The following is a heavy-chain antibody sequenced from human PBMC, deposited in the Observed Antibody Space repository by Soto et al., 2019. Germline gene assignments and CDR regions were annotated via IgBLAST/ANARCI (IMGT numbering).Heavy chain of an antibody. CDR1: GGTFSTSA. D-gene: IGHD6-13*01. CDR3: ARGVGAAGMGGL. Sequence: QVQLVQSGAEVKKPGSSVKVSCKASGGTFSTSAFAWVRQAPGQGPEWMGGIIPIFGTAIYAQKFQGRVTITADESTTTAYMELSSLKSDATAVYYCARGVGAAGMGGLWGQGTLVTVSS. CDR2: IIPIFGTA. J-gene: IGHJ4*02. V-gene: IGHV1-69*12.